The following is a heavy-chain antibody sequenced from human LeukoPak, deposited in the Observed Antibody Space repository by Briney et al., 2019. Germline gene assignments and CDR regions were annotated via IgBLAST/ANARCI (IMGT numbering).Heavy chain of an antibody. D-gene: IGHD6-19*01. V-gene: IGHV3-74*01. CDR1: GFTFSTYW. Sequence: GGSLRLSCAAPGFTFSTYWMHWVRQAPGKGLVWVSRINTDGSITSYADSVKGRFTISRDNAKNTLYLQMNSLRAEDTAVYYCARRSVAGFDPWGQGTLVTVSS. J-gene: IGHJ5*02. CDR2: INTDGSIT. CDR3: ARRSVAGFDP.